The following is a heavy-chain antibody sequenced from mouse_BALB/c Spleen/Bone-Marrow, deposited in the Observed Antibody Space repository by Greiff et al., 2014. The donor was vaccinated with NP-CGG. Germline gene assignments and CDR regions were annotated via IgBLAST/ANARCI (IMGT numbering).Heavy chain of an antibody. V-gene: IGHV5-12*02. CDR1: GFTFSDYY. D-gene: IGHD2-2*01. CDR3: ARPTIYYGYDGYAMDY. CDR2: ISNGGGST. J-gene: IGHJ4*01. Sequence: EVQLVESGGGLVQPGGSLKLSCATSGFTFSDYYMYWVRQTPEKRLEWVAYISNGGGSTYYPDTVKGRFTISRDNAKNTLYLQMSRLKPEDTAMYYCARPTIYYGYDGYAMDYWGQGTSVTVSS.